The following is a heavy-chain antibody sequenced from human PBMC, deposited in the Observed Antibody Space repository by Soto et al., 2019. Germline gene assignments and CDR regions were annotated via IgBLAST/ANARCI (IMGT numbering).Heavy chain of an antibody. J-gene: IGHJ4*02. D-gene: IGHD6-6*01. CDR1: GFTFSSYA. Sequence: EVQLLESGGGLVQPGESLRLSCAASGFTFSSYAMSWVRQAPGKGLEWVSVISGSDESTYNGDSVKGRFTISRDNSKNTLYLQMNSLRAEDTAVDYCAKRSRSPTFDYWGQGTLVTVSS. CDR3: AKRSRSPTFDY. CDR2: ISGSDEST. V-gene: IGHV3-23*01.